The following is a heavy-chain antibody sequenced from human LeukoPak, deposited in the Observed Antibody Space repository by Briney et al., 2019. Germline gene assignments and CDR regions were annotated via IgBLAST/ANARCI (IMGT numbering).Heavy chain of an antibody. CDR2: INPNSGGT. Sequence: ASVKVSCKAPGYTFTGYYMHWVRQAPGQGLEWMGWINPNSGGTNYAQKFQGRVTMTRDTSISTAYMELSRLRSDDTAVYYCAIDDIYDILTGYVYWGQGTLVTVSS. J-gene: IGHJ4*02. CDR3: AIDDIYDILTGYVY. V-gene: IGHV1-2*02. CDR1: GYTFTGYY. D-gene: IGHD3-9*01.